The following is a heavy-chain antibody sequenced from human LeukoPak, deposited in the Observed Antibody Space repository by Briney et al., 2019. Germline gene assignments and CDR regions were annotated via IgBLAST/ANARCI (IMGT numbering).Heavy chain of an antibody. J-gene: IGHJ4*02. CDR2: FDPEDGET. V-gene: IGHV1-24*01. Sequence: ASVTVSCKVSGYTLTELSMHWVRQAPGKGLEWVGGFDPEDGETIYAQKFQGRVTMTEDTSTDTAYMELSSLRSEDTAVYYCATAGIVGASIDYWGQGTLVTVSS. D-gene: IGHD1-26*01. CDR1: GYTLTELS. CDR3: ATAGIVGASIDY.